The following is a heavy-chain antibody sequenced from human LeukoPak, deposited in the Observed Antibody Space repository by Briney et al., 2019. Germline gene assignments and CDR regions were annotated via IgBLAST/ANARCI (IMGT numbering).Heavy chain of an antibody. CDR1: GFTFSSYG. Sequence: GGSLRLSCAASGFTFSSYGMHWVRQAPGKGLEWVAVISYDGSNKYYADSVKGRFTISRDNSKNTLYLQMNSLRAEDTAVYYCAKDTNYYGPMDVWGKGNTVTISS. CDR3: AKDTNYYGPMDV. CDR2: ISYDGSNK. D-gene: IGHD3-10*01. J-gene: IGHJ6*03. V-gene: IGHV3-30*18.